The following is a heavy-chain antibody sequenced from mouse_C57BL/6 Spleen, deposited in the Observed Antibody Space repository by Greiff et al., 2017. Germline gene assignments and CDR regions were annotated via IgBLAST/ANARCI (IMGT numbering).Heavy chain of an antibody. J-gene: IGHJ4*01. V-gene: IGHV14-4*01. Sequence: EVQLQQSGAELVRPGASVKLSCTASGFNIKDDYMHWVKQRPEQGLEWIGWIDPENGDPEYASKFRGKATITADTSSNTAYLQLSSLTSEDTAVYYCTTDGSSYGAMDDWGQGTSVTVSS. CDR1: GFNIKDDY. CDR2: IDPENGDP. CDR3: TTDGSSYGAMDD. D-gene: IGHD1-1*01.